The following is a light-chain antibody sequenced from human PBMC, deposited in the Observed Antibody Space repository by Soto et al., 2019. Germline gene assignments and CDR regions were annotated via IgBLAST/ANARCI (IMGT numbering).Light chain of an antibody. CDR1: SSNIGKNT. Sequence: QSALTQPPSASGTPGQRVTVSCSGSSSNIGKNTVNWYQHLPGTAPKLLIYSNDQRPSGVPDRFSGSKSGTSASLAISGLQSEDEADYYCAAWDDSLNAFYVFGTGTKVTV. V-gene: IGLV1-44*01. CDR2: SND. J-gene: IGLJ1*01. CDR3: AAWDDSLNAFYV.